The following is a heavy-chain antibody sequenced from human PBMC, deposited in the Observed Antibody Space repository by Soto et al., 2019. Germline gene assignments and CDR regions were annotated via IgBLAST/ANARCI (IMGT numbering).Heavy chain of an antibody. CDR1: GFTFSSYS. CDR3: ARGTYDFWSGYYIRWPIDY. D-gene: IGHD3-3*01. V-gene: IGHV3-48*01. Sequence: GGSLRLSCAASGFTFSSYSMNWVRQAPGKGLEWVSYISSSSSTIYYADSVKGRFTISRDNAKNSLYLQMNSLRAEDTAVYYCARGTYDFWSGYYIRWPIDYWGQGTLVTVSS. J-gene: IGHJ4*02. CDR2: ISSSSSTI.